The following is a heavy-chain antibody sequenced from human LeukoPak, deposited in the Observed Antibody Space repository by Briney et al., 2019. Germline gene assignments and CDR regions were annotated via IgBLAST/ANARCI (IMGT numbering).Heavy chain of an antibody. Sequence: GGSLRLSCAASGFTFSSYAMTWVRQAPGRGLEWVSHIKGGGDGTYYADSVKGRFTISRDNSRNTLYLQMSSLRAEDTAIYYCARDAYAVADYWGQGTLVTVSS. D-gene: IGHD4-17*01. CDR2: IKGGGDGT. V-gene: IGHV3-23*01. J-gene: IGHJ4*02. CDR1: GFTFSSYA. CDR3: ARDAYAVADY.